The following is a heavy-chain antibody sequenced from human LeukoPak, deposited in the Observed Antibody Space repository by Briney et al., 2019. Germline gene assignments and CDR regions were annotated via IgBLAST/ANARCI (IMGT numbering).Heavy chain of an antibody. CDR3: ARGINYYDSSGYYYVFDY. CDR1: GGSISSGDYY. CDR2: IYYSGST. D-gene: IGHD3-22*01. Sequence: SETLSLTCTVSGGSISSGDYYWGWIRQPPGKGLEWIGYIYYSGSTYYNPSLKSRVTISVDTSKNQFSLKLSSVTAADTAVYYCARGINYYDSSGYYYVFDYWGQGTLVTVSS. V-gene: IGHV4-30-4*01. J-gene: IGHJ4*02.